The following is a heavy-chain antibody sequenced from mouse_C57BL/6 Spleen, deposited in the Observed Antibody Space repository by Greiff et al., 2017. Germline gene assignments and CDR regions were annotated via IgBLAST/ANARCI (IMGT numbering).Heavy chain of an antibody. CDR2: INPNNGGT. CDR3: ARRRGGPNPYYYAMDY. CDR1: GYTFTDYY. D-gene: IGHD3-3*01. V-gene: IGHV1-26*01. J-gene: IGHJ4*01. Sequence: EVQLQQSGPELVKPGASVKISCKASGYTFTDYYMNWVKQSHGKSLEWIGDINPNNGGTSYNQKFKGKATLTVDKSSSTAYMELRSLTSEDSAVYYGARRRGGPNPYYYAMDYWGQGTSVTVSS.